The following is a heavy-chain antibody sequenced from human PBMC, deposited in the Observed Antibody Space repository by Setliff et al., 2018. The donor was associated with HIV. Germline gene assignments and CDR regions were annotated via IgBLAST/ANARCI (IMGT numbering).Heavy chain of an antibody. Sequence: ASVKVSFKASGYTFPSSGISWVRQAPGQGLEWVGWISAHNGKTKYAQILQGRVTMTTDTSTSTAFMELRSLRFDDTAVYYCARDEYYYGSGSLDYWGQGTQVTVSS. CDR3: ARDEYYYGSGSLDY. V-gene: IGHV1-18*01. CDR1: GYTFPSSG. D-gene: IGHD3-10*01. J-gene: IGHJ4*02. CDR2: ISAHNGKT.